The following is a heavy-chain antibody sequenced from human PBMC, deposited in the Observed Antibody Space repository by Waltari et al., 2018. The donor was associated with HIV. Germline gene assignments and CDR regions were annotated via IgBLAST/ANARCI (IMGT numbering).Heavy chain of an antibody. CDR3: ARHALRVGAAYWNFDL. V-gene: IGHV4-39*01. CDR1: GGSVSSSSYF. D-gene: IGHD1-26*01. Sequence: QLQLQESGSGLVTPSETLSLTCTVSGGSVSSSSYFWGWIRQPPGKGLEWVGRIYYTGRAYYNPSLKSRVTISVDTSKNQFSLKVTSVTAADTAVYYCARHALRVGAAYWNFDLWGRGTLVTVSS. J-gene: IGHJ2*01. CDR2: IYYTGRA.